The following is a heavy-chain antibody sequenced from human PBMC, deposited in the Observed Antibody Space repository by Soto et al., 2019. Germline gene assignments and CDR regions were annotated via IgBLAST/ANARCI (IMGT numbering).Heavy chain of an antibody. Sequence: EVQLLESGGGSVQPGGSLRLSCAASGFSFSGYAMAWVRQAPGKGLEWVSGISGSGATTYYADSVKGRCTISRDNSKNTLSLQVNRLSAEDTDVYYCAKAGGGYTKWHFDSWRHGSLVTVSS. J-gene: IGHJ4*01. D-gene: IGHD5-12*01. CDR1: GFSFSGYA. CDR2: ISGSGATT. V-gene: IGHV3-23*01. CDR3: AKAGGGYTKWHFDS.